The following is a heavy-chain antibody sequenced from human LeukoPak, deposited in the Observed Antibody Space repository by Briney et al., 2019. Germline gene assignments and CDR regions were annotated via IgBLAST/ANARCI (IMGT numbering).Heavy chain of an antibody. J-gene: IGHJ4*02. CDR1: GGTIGSYA. V-gene: IGHV1-69*01. D-gene: IGHD2-2*01. CDR3: ARVFCSSTTCNRGYFDY. Sequence: GSSVKVSCKASGGTIGSYAINWVRQAPGHGLEWMGGLIPIFRTGNYPQRFQGRVTITADWSTGTAYMELNSLRSEDTAVYYCARVFCSSTTCNRGYFDYWGQGTLVTVSS. CDR2: LIPIFRTG.